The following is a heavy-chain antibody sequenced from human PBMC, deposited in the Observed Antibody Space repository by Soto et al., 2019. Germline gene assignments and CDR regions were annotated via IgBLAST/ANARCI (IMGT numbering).Heavy chain of an antibody. V-gene: IGHV4-30-4*08. CDR3: ARGDGNTAFGY. D-gene: IGHD4-17*01. Sequence: WFRQAPGKGLEWIGCFHYSGTTYQIPSLKSRLTISRDTSGNQFSLKLTSVTAADTAVYYCARGDGNTAFGYWGQGTQVTVYS. CDR2: FHYSGTT. J-gene: IGHJ4*02.